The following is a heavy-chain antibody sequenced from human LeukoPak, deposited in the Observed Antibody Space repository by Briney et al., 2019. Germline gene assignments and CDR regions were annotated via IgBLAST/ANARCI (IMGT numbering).Heavy chain of an antibody. D-gene: IGHD3-10*02. CDR3: GRMYTMWPNWFDP. CDR2: IYSGGST. J-gene: IGHJ5*02. Sequence: GGSLRLSCAASGFTVSSNYMSWVRQAPGKGLEWVSVIYSGGSTYYADSVKGRFTISRDNSKNTLYLQMNSLRAEDTAVYYCGRMYTMWPNWFDPWGQGTLVTVSS. CDR1: GFTVSSNY. V-gene: IGHV3-66*01.